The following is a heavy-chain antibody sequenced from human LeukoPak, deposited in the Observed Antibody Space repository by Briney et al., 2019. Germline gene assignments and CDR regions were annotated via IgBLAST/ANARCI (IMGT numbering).Heavy chain of an antibody. CDR3: ARARGYSSAYDAFDI. CDR1: GFTFSSYG. Sequence: GRSLRLSCAASGFTFSSYGMHWIRQAPGKGLEWVSYISSSTTYTNYADSVKGRFTISRDNAKNSLYLQMNTLRAEDTAVYYCARARGYSSAYDAFDIWGQGTMVTVSS. V-gene: IGHV3-21*05. D-gene: IGHD5-12*01. J-gene: IGHJ3*02. CDR2: ISSSTTYT.